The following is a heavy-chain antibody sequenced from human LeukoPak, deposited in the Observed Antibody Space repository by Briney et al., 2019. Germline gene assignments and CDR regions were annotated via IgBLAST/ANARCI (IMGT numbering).Heavy chain of an antibody. J-gene: IGHJ4*02. D-gene: IGHD5-12*01. CDR2: IYPGDADT. CDR3: ARGGGYEFDY. Sequence: GESLKISCKGSGYRFTSYWIGWLRQMPGKGLEWLGIIYPGDADTRYSPSFEGQVTMSADESISTAYLQWSSLKASDTARYYCARGGGYEFDYWGQGTLVTVSS. V-gene: IGHV5-51*01. CDR1: GYRFTSYW.